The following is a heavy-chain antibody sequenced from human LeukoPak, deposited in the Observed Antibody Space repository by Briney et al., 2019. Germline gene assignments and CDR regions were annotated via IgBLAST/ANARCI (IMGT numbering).Heavy chain of an antibody. CDR1: GVTLSSHA. J-gene: IGHJ6*02. CDR3: AKDRRPYGMDV. Sequence: GGSLRLSCAASGVTLSSHAMSWVRQAPGKGLEWVSVISGSGGDTYYADSVKGRFTISRDNSKNTLYLQMNSLRAEDTALYYCAKDRRPYGMDVWGQGTTVTVSS. V-gene: IGHV3-23*01. CDR2: ISGSGGDT.